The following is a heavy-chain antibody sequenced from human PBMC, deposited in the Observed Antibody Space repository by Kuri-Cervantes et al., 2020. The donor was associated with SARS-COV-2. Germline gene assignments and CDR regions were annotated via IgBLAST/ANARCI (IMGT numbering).Heavy chain of an antibody. V-gene: IGHV3-74*01. Sequence: GESLKLSCAASGFTFSSYWMHWVRQAPGKGLVWVSRINRDGSSTSYADSVKGRFTISRDNAKHSLYLQMNSLRAEDTAVYYCARDREFIAARIFDYWGQGTLVTVSS. D-gene: IGHD6-6*01. CDR3: ARDREFIAARIFDY. CDR2: INRDGSST. J-gene: IGHJ4*02. CDR1: GFTFSSYW.